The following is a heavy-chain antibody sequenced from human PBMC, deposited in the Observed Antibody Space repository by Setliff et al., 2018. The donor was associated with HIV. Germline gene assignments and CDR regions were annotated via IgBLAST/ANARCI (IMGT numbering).Heavy chain of an antibody. CDR1: GYTFTDYA. D-gene: IGHD6-13*01. V-gene: IGHV1-3*01. J-gene: IGHJ5*02. Sequence: ASVKVSCKASGYTFTDYAIYWMRQAPGQRLEWLGWINAGNGNTEYSQKFQGRVTITRDTSASTAYMELSSLRSEDTAVYYCARGYSSSWYENNWFDPWGQGTLVTVSS. CDR2: INAGNGNT. CDR3: ARGYSSSWYENNWFDP.